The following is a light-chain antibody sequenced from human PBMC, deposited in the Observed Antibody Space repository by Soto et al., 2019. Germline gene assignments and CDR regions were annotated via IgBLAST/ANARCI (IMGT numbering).Light chain of an antibody. CDR3: QQRSNWPLT. CDR1: QSVSSSY. V-gene: IGKV3-11*01. J-gene: IGKJ1*01. Sequence: EIVLTKSPGSLSLSPGERATLSCRASQSVSSSYLAWYQQKPGQAPRLLIYDASNRATGIPARFSGSGSGTDFTLTISSLEPEDFAVYYCQQRSNWPLTFGQGTKVDIK. CDR2: DAS.